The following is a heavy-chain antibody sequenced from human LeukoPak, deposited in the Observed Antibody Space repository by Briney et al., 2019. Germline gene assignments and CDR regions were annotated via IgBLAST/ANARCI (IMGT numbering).Heavy chain of an antibody. CDR2: INPSGGST. Sequence: ASVKVSCKASGYTFTSYYMHWVRQAPGQGLEWMGIINPSGGSTSYAQKFQGRVTMTRDTSTSTVYMELSSLRSEDTAVYYCARDLHYYDSSGYSWGYWGQGTLVTVSS. J-gene: IGHJ4*02. CDR3: ARDLHYYDSSGYSWGY. V-gene: IGHV1-46*01. CDR1: GYTFTSYY. D-gene: IGHD3-22*01.